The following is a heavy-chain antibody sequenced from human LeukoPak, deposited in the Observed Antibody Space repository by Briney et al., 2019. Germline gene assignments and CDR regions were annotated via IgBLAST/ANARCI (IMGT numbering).Heavy chain of an antibody. CDR3: ARDHWLFSSKTWYYYGMDV. Sequence: SETLSLTCVVSGGSISPYYWSWIRQSPGKGLEWIGYINPSGSASYNPSLKSRVTIFVDTSKNLFSLILTSVSASDTAIYYCARDHWLFSSKTWYYYGMDVWGQGTTVTVSS. J-gene: IGHJ6*02. CDR2: INPSGSA. V-gene: IGHV4-59*01. CDR1: GGSISPYY. D-gene: IGHD3-9*01.